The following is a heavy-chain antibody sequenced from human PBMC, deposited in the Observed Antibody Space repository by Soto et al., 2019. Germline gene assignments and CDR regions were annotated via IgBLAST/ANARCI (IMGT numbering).Heavy chain of an antibody. Sequence: ASVQVSCKASGYTFTGYYMHWVRQAPGQGLEWMGWINPNSGGTNYAQKFQGRVTMTRDTSISTAYMELSRLRSDDTAVYYCARGAVYGKTGTTWFDPWGQGTLVTVSS. J-gene: IGHJ5*02. V-gene: IGHV1-2*02. CDR2: INPNSGGT. D-gene: IGHD1-7*01. CDR1: GYTFTGYY. CDR3: ARGAVYGKTGTTWFDP.